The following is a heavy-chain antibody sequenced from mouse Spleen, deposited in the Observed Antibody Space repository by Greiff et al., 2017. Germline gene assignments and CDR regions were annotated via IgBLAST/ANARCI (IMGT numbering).Heavy chain of an antibody. CDR1: GFTFSSYA. J-gene: IGHJ2*01. V-gene: IGHV5-9*04. CDR3: ARDPFDY. CDR2: ISSGGGNT. Sequence: EVKLVESGGGLVKRGGSLKLSCAASGFTFSSYAMSWVRQTPEKRLEWVATISSGGGNTYYPDSVKGRFTISRDNAKNTLYLQMSSLKSEDTAMYYCARDPFDYWGQGTTLTVSS.